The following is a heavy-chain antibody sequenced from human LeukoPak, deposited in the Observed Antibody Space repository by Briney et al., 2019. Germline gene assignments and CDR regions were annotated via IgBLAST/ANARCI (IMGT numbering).Heavy chain of an antibody. CDR2: ISSSGSTI. J-gene: IGHJ4*02. Sequence: GGSLRLSCAASGFTFSSYEMNWVRQAPGKGLEWVSYISSSGSTIYYADSVKGRFTISRDNAKNSLYLQMKSLRAEDTAVYYCARDTSGQTMATIRGFDYWGQGTRVTVSS. CDR1: GFTFSSYE. CDR3: ARDTSGQTMATIRGFDY. V-gene: IGHV3-48*03. D-gene: IGHD5-12*01.